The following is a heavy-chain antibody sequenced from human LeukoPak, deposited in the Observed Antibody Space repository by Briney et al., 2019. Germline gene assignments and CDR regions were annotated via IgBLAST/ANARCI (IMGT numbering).Heavy chain of an antibody. V-gene: IGHV4-4*07. D-gene: IGHD3-10*01. J-gene: IGHJ4*02. CDR1: GGSISTYY. CDR3: ASDFGY. Sequence: SDTLSLLCSVSGGSISTYYWTWIRQPAGKGLEWIGLIYTSMSTTDNPSLKCRVTMSVDTSKMQFSLKFTSVTAADVAVYYCASDFGYWGRGTRVTVSS. CDR2: IYTSMST.